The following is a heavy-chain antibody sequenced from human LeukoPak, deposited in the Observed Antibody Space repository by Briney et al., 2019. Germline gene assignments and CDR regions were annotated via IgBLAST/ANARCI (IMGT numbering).Heavy chain of an antibody. CDR3: ARARVGDCSGGSCYTRRLEYYFDY. Sequence: ASQTLSLTCAVSGGSISSGGYSWSWIRRPPGKGLEWIGYIYHSGSTYYNPSLKSRVTISVDRSKNQFSLKLSSVTAADTAVYYCARARVGDCSGGSCYTRRLEYYFDYWGQGTLVTVSS. J-gene: IGHJ4*02. CDR2: IYHSGST. V-gene: IGHV4-30-2*01. CDR1: GGSISSGGYS. D-gene: IGHD2-15*01.